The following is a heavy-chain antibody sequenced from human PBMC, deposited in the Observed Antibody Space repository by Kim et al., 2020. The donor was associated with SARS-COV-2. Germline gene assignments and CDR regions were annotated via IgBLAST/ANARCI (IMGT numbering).Heavy chain of an antibody. Sequence: SETLSLTCTVSGGSISSGGYYWSWIRQHPGKGLEWIGYIYYSGSTYYNPSLKSRVTISVDTSKNQFSLKLSSVTAADTAVYYCARAPGLGTMIVVVTHFDYWGQSPLVTVSS. V-gene: IGHV4-31*03. CDR1: GGSISSGGYY. J-gene: IGHJ4*02. CDR2: IYYSGST. D-gene: IGHD3-22*01. CDR3: ARAPGLGTMIVVVTHFDY.